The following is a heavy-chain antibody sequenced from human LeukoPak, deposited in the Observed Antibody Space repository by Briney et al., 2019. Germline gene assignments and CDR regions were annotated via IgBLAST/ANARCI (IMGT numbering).Heavy chain of an antibody. CDR3: ARGPPPDFDY. CDR2: MFHSGNT. V-gene: IGHV4-38-2*02. Sequence: PSETLSLTFTVSGYFISSGYYWGWIRQSPGKGLEWIGTMFHSGNTYYNPSLNSRVTLSVDTSKNQFSLKLSSVTAADTAVYYCARGPPPDFDYWGQGTLVTVSS. J-gene: IGHJ4*02. CDR1: GYFISSGYY.